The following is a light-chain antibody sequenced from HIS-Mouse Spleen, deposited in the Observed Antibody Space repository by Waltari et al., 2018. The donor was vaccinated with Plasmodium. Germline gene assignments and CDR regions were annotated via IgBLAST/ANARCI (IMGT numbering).Light chain of an antibody. Sequence: MVLPQSPGTLSLSPGERDTLSCRASQSVTSSYLAGYQQKPGQAPRLLIYGASSRATGIPDMFSGSGSGTDFTLTISRLEPEDFAVYYCQQYGSSPYTFGQGTKLEIK. CDR1: QSVTSSY. J-gene: IGKJ2*01. CDR3: QQYGSSPYT. V-gene: IGKV3-20*01. CDR2: GAS.